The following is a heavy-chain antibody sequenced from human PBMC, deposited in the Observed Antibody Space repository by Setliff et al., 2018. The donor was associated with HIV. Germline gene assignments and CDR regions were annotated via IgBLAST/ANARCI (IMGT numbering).Heavy chain of an antibody. J-gene: IGHJ4*02. Sequence: PSDTLSLTCTVSGETIRNGFYYWHWMRQPPGKGLEWIGSIYYSGSTHYKSSLKSRVTISVDTSKNQFSLRLGSVTAADTAVYYCARGGGPDTNFDSWGRGTLVTVSS. CDR1: GETIRNGFYY. CDR3: ARGGGPDTNFDS. V-gene: IGHV4-39*07. CDR2: IYYSGST.